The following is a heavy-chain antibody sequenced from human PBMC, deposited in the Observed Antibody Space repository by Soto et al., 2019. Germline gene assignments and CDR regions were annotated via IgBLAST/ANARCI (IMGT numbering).Heavy chain of an antibody. Sequence: EVQLLESGGGLVQPGGSLRLSCAASGFPFSGYAMNWVRQAPGKGLEWVAIISGSGSSKNYADSVKGRFTISRDNARDTVYLQMNSLRAEDTAVYYCAKAYCVAYDHRLLFDIWGQGTLVTVSS. J-gene: IGHJ4*02. V-gene: IGHV3-23*01. CDR3: AKAYCVAYDHRLLFDI. CDR2: ISGSGSSK. CDR1: GFPFSGYA. D-gene: IGHD4-17*01.